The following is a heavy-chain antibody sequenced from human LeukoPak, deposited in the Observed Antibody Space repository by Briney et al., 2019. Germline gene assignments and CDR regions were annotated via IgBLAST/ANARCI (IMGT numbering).Heavy chain of an antibody. D-gene: IGHD5-18*01. CDR3: ARRKRGYSYGSTRFDY. V-gene: IGHV4-39*01. J-gene: IGHJ4*02. Sequence: PSETLSLTCTVSGGSISSSSYYWGWIRQPPGKGLEWIGSIYYSGSTYYNPSLKSRVTISVDTSKNQFSLKLSSMTAADTAVYYCARRKRGYSYGSTRFDYWGQGTLVTVSS. CDR2: IYYSGST. CDR1: GGSISSSSYY.